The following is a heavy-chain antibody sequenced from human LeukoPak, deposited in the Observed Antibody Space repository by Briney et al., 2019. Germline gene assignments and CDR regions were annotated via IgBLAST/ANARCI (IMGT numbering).Heavy chain of an antibody. V-gene: IGHV1-2*02. CDR3: AREFRGATYDY. CDR1: GYTFTDDY. D-gene: IGHD2-21*01. CDR2: INVNSGGT. J-gene: IGHJ4*02. Sequence: ASVKVSCKASGYTFTDDYIHWVRQAPGQGLEWMGWINVNSGGTNYAQKFYARVTMTRDTSISTAYMELRSLISDDTAVYYCAREFRGATYDYWGQGTLVTVSS.